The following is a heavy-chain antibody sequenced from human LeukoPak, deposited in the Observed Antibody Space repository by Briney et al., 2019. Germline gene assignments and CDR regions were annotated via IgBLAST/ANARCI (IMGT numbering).Heavy chain of an antibody. CDR1: GGSMNGYY. D-gene: IGHD1-20*01. CDR3: ARGHNWDDVFDI. Sequence: SETLSLTCTLSGGSMNGYYWTWIRQPAGKGLEWIGRIHTSGSSNSNPSLKSRLTMSVDTSKNQFSLKLNSVTAADTAVYYCARGHNWDDVFDIWGQGTMVTVSS. CDR2: IHTSGSS. J-gene: IGHJ3*02. V-gene: IGHV4-4*07.